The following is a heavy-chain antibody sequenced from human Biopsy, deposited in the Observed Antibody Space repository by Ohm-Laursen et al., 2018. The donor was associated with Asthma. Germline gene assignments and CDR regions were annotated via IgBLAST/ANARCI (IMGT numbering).Heavy chain of an antibody. V-gene: IGHV1-18*01. J-gene: IGHJ6*02. Sequence: SVKVSCKTSSYTFNSAGITWVRQAPGQGLEWMGWISVYNGNTKVAQKLQDRVTMITDTSTSTAYMELRSLRSGDTAVYFCARAVNYSHYYGIDVWGQGTTVTVS. CDR1: SYTFNSAG. CDR2: ISVYNGNT. CDR3: ARAVNYSHYYGIDV. D-gene: IGHD3-10*01.